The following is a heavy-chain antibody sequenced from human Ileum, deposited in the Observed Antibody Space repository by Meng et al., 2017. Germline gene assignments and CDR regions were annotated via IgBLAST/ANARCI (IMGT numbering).Heavy chain of an antibody. CDR3: ASRNYNYDDYFEY. CDR1: GYSFTGYY. CDR2: INSNSGGT. Sequence: QVHVVQSGAEVKKPGASVKVSYKPSGYSFTGYYMHWVRQAPGQGLEWMGRINSNSGGTNYAQKFKGRVTLTRDISTVYMELSSLRSDDTAVYYCASRNYNYDDYFEYWGQGTLVTVSS. D-gene: IGHD1-7*01. V-gene: IGHV1-2*06. J-gene: IGHJ4*02.